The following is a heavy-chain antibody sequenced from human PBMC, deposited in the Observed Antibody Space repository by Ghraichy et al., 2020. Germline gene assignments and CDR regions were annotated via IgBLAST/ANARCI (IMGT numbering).Heavy chain of an antibody. CDR2: IYHTGSR. CDR1: GDSITSHF. V-gene: IGHV4-59*11. CDR3: ARDMRLGDNEHYNGMDV. Sequence: SETLSLTCTVSGDSITSHFWSWIRQPPGEGLEWIGFIYHTGSRKYNPSLKGRVTLSVDTSKNQFSLKLRSVTAADTAVYYCARDMRLGDNEHYNGMDVWGQGTTV. D-gene: IGHD3-16*01. J-gene: IGHJ6*02.